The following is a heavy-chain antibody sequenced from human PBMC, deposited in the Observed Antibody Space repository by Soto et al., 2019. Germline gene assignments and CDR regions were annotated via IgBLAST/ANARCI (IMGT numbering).Heavy chain of an antibody. CDR1: GFTFSSYA. J-gene: IGHJ6*02. Sequence: QVPLVESGGGVVQPGRSLRLSCAASGFTFSSYAMHWVRQAPGKGLEWVAVISYDGSNKYYADSVKGRFTISRDNSKNTXXLXMXXLRAEDTAVYYCARDLGDIVLVPAALKNYYYGMDVWGQGTTVTVSS. CDR2: ISYDGSNK. D-gene: IGHD2-2*01. V-gene: IGHV3-30-3*01. CDR3: ARDLGDIVLVPAALKNYYYGMDV.